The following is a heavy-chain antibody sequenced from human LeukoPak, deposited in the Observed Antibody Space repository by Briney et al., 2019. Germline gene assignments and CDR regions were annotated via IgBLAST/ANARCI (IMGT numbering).Heavy chain of an antibody. CDR2: IGAYNGNT. CDR3: ARDQMITFGGVTNDAFDI. CDR1: GYTFTSYG. J-gene: IGHJ3*02. V-gene: IGHV1-18*01. D-gene: IGHD3-16*01. Sequence: ASVKVSCKASGYTFTSYGISWVRQAPGQGLEWMGWIGAYNGNTNYAQKLQGRVTMTTDTSTSTAYMELRSLRSDDTAVYYCARDQMITFGGVTNDAFDIWGQGTMVTVSS.